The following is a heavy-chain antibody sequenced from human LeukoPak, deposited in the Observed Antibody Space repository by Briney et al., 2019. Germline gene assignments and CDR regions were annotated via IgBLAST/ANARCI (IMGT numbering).Heavy chain of an antibody. CDR3: ATGFSTATHDGY. D-gene: IGHD2-15*01. CDR2: IVQTSGGGTT. Sequence: GGSLRLSCAAPGFTFSSAWMTWVRQAPGKGLEWVGRIVQTSGGGTTEYAAPVKGRFTISRDDSTNTLYLQMYSLRTEDTAVYYCATGFSTATHDGYWGQGTLVTVSS. J-gene: IGHJ4*02. V-gene: IGHV3-15*04. CDR1: GFTFSSAW.